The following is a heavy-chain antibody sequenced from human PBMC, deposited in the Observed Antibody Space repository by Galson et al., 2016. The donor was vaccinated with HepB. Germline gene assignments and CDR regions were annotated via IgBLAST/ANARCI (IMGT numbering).Heavy chain of an antibody. Sequence: ETLSLTCAVSGGFVSSGNWWSWVRQPPGKGLEWIGEIYHSGSTNYNPSLTSRVTISVDKSKNQFSLKLSSVTAADTAVYYCARGKRPRQWLITKWFDPWGQGTPVTVSA. CDR3: ARGKRPRQWLITKWFDP. J-gene: IGHJ5*02. V-gene: IGHV4-4*02. CDR2: IYHSGST. CDR1: GGFVSSGNW. D-gene: IGHD6-19*01.